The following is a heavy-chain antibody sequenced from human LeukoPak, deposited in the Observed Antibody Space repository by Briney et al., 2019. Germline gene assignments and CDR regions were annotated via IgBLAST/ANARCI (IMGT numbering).Heavy chain of an antibody. CDR2: ISWNSGSI. J-gene: IGHJ4*02. CDR3: AKDPKYSSGWYGSYFDY. V-gene: IGHV3-9*01. D-gene: IGHD6-19*01. CDR1: GFTFDDYA. Sequence: GGSLRLSCAASGFTFDDYAMHWVRQAPGKGLEWVSGISWNSGSIGYADSVEGRFTISRDNAKNSLYLQMNSLRAEDTALYYCAKDPKYSSGWYGSYFDYWGQGTLVTVSS.